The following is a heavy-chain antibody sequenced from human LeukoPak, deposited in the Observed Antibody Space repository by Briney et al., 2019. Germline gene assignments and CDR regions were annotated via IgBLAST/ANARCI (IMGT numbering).Heavy chain of an antibody. CDR3: ASYTSGYSYGLYYFDY. CDR1: GGSISTSSYY. Sequence: PSETLSLTCTVSGGSISTSSYYWGWVRQPPGKGLEWIGYIYYSGSTNYNPSLKSRVTISVDTSKNQFSLKLSSVTAADTAVYYCASYTSGYSYGLYYFDYWGQGTLVTVSS. D-gene: IGHD5-18*01. V-gene: IGHV4-61*05. J-gene: IGHJ4*02. CDR2: IYYSGST.